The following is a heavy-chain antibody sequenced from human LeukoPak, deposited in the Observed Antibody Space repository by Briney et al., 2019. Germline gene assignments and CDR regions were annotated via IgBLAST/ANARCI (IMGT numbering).Heavy chain of an antibody. Sequence: PGGSLRLSCAASGFTFSSYSMHWVRQAPGKGLEGVAVISYDGSNKYYADSVKGRFTISRDNSKNTLYLQMNSLRAEDTAVYYCARLGGSGSYSRYWGQGTLVTVSS. D-gene: IGHD3-10*01. V-gene: IGHV3-30-3*01. CDR2: ISYDGSNK. J-gene: IGHJ4*02. CDR1: GFTFSSYS. CDR3: ARLGGSGSYSRY.